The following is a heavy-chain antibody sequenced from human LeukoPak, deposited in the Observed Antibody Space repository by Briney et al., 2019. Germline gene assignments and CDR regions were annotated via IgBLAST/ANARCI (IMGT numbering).Heavy chain of an antibody. Sequence: ASVKVSCKASGYTFTGYYMHWVRQAPGQGLEWMGWINPNSGGTNYAQKFQGRVTMTRDTSISTAYMELSRLRSDDTAVYYCARRVPSDGEYQLLYTVRNYYYMDVWGKGTTVTVSS. CDR2: INPNSGGT. J-gene: IGHJ6*03. CDR3: ARRVPSDGEYQLLYTVRNYYYMDV. D-gene: IGHD2-2*02. CDR1: GYTFTGYY. V-gene: IGHV1-2*02.